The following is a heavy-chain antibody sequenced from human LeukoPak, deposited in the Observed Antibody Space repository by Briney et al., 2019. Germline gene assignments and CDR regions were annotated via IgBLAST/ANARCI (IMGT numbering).Heavy chain of an antibody. Sequence: GGSLRLSCAASGFTFDDYGMSWVRQAPGEGLEWVSGINWNGGSIGYADSVKGRFTISRDNAKNSLYLQMNSLRAEDTASYYCARDGGSYSDYWGQGTLVTVPS. CDR1: GFTFDDYG. CDR3: ARDGGSYSDY. CDR2: INWNGGSI. V-gene: IGHV3-20*04. J-gene: IGHJ4*02. D-gene: IGHD1-26*01.